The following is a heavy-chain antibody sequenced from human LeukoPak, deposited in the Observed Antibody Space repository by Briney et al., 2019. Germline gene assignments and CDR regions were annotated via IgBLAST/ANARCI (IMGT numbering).Heavy chain of an antibody. CDR2: IYYTGST. D-gene: IGHD3-16*01. CDR1: GASITSDDFY. CDR3: ARGPPFAS. V-gene: IGHV4-31*03. Sequence: SETLFLTCTVSGASITSDDFYWNWIRQHPGKGLEWIGYIYYTGSTYYNSSLKSRVTISIDTSKNQFSLNLSSVTAADTAVYYCARGPPFASWGQGTLVTVSS. J-gene: IGHJ1*01.